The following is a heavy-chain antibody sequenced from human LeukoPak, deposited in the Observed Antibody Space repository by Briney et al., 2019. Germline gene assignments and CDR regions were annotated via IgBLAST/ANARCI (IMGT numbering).Heavy chain of an antibody. CDR1: RFVFPSSG. V-gene: IGHV3-30*02. CDR2: LRYDGTDT. D-gene: IGHD6-19*01. CDR3: ARASGWYLHFDY. Sequence: PGGSLRLSCAASRFVFPSSGMHWVRQAPGKGLEWVAYLRYDGTDTYYADSVKGRFTISRDNSKNTLYLQMNSLRAEDTAVYYCARASGWYLHFDYWGQGTLVTVSS. J-gene: IGHJ4*02.